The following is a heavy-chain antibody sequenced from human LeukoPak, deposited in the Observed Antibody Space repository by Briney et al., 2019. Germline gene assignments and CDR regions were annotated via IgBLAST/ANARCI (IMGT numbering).Heavy chain of an antibody. CDR1: GFTLSSYA. Sequence: GGSLRLSCAASGFTLSSYAMSWVRQAPGKGREWVSAISGSGGSTYYADSVKGRFTISRDTSKNTLYLQMNSLRAEDTAVYYCAKVLSGSYSDFDYWGQGTLVTVSS. J-gene: IGHJ4*02. CDR3: AKVLSGSYSDFDY. D-gene: IGHD1-26*01. CDR2: ISGSGGST. V-gene: IGHV3-23*01.